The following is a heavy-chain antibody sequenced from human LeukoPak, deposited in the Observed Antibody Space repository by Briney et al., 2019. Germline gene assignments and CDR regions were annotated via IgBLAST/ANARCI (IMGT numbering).Heavy chain of an antibody. CDR3: ARGPSGYHNT. J-gene: IGHJ4*02. CDR2: ITSSSSSN. Sequence: GGSLRLSCAASGFTFSSYGMSWVRQAPGKGLEWISYITSSSSSNSYADSVKGRFTISRDNSKNTLYLQMNSLRAEDTAVYYCARGPSGYHNTGGQGTLVTVSS. V-gene: IGHV3-48*01. CDR1: GFTFSSYG. D-gene: IGHD5-12*01.